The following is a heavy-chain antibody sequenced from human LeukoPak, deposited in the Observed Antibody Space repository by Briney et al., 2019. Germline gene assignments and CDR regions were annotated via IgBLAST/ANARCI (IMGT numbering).Heavy chain of an antibody. CDR3: ARRDLGIAVAATDY. Sequence: GESLKISCKGSGYSFTNYWVAWVRQMPGKGLEWMGIIYPGDSDTRYSPSFQGQVTISADKSISTAYLQWSSLKASDTAMYYCARRDLGIAVAATDYWGQGTLATVSS. CDR2: IYPGDSDT. CDR1: GYSFTNYW. J-gene: IGHJ4*02. V-gene: IGHV5-51*01. D-gene: IGHD6-19*01.